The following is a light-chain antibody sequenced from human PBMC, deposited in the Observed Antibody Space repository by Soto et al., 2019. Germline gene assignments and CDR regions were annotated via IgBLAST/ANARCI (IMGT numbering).Light chain of an antibody. CDR2: CAS. CDR3: QKYYITPYT. J-gene: IGKJ2*01. V-gene: IGKV4-1*01. Sequence: DIVMTQSPDSLAVSLGERATINCKSSQSVLYSSSNNNYLAWYQQKPRQPPKLLIYCASSRESGVPDRFSGSGSGTDFTLTISNLQAEDVAVYYCQKYYITPYTFGQGTKLEIK. CDR1: QSVLYSSSNNNY.